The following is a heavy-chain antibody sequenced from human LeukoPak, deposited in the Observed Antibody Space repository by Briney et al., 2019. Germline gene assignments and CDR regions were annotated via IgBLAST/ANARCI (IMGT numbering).Heavy chain of an antibody. CDR1: GGSINSSSYY. J-gene: IGHJ4*02. CDR3: ARGTYYYDSSGYYFDY. Sequence: SETLSLTCTVSGGSINSSSYYWGWIRQPPGKGLEWIGSIYYSGSTYYNPSLKSRVTISVETTNNQLSLTLRSVTAADTAVYYCARGTYYYDSSGYYFDYWGQGTLVTVSS. CDR2: IYYSGST. D-gene: IGHD3-22*01. V-gene: IGHV4-39*07.